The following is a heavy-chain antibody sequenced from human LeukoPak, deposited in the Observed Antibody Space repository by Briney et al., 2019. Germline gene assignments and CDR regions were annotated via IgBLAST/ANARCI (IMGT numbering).Heavy chain of an antibody. CDR3: ARAGGNASPYYYYYMDV. D-gene: IGHD2-2*01. CDR1: GYSFTTYW. Sequence: PGESLKISCKGSGYSFTTYWIGWVRQMPGEGLEWMGIIYPGDSDAKYSPSFQGQVTISADKSIRTAYLQWSSLKASDTAIYYCARAGGNASPYYYYYMDVWGKGTTVTVSS. CDR2: IYPGDSDA. J-gene: IGHJ6*03. V-gene: IGHV5-51*01.